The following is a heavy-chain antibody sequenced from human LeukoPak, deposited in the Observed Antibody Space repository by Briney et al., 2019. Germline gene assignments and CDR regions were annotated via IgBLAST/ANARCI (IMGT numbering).Heavy chain of an antibody. CDR2: IYYSGST. V-gene: IGHV4-59*01. D-gene: IGHD1-1*01. CDR3: ASNTGTSYYYYYMDV. CDR1: GGSISSYY. Sequence: SGTLSLTCTVSGGSISSYYWSWIRQPPGKGLEWIGYIYYSGSTNYNPSLKSRVTISVDTSKNQFSLKLSSVTAADTAVYYCASNTGTSYYYYYMDVWGKGTTVTVSS. J-gene: IGHJ6*03.